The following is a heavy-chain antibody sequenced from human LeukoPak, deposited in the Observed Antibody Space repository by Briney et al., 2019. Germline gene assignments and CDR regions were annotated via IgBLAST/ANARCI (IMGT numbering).Heavy chain of an antibody. CDR2: ISWNSGSI. Sequence: PGGSLRLSCAASGFTFDDYAMHWVRQAPGKGLEWVSGISWNSGSIGYADSVKGRLTISRDNAKNSLYLQMNSLRAEDTALYYCAKGKGLGSYLYFDYWGQGTLVTVSS. D-gene: IGHD1-26*01. J-gene: IGHJ4*02. CDR3: AKGKGLGSYLYFDY. V-gene: IGHV3-9*01. CDR1: GFTFDDYA.